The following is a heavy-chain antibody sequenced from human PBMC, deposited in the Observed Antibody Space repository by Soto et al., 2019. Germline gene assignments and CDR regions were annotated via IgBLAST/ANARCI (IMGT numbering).Heavy chain of an antibody. Sequence: SETLSLTCTVSGGSISSGDYYWSWIRQPPGKGLEWIGYIYYSGSTYYNPSLKSRVTISVDTSKNQFSLKLSSETAADTAVYYCARSPVPAAIYWFDPWGQGTLVTVSS. V-gene: IGHV4-30-4*01. CDR2: IYYSGST. J-gene: IGHJ5*02. D-gene: IGHD2-2*02. CDR3: ARSPVPAAIYWFDP. CDR1: GGSISSGDYY.